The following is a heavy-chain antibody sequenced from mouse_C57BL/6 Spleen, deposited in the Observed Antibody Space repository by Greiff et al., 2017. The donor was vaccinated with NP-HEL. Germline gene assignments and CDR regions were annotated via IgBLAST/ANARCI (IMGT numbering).Heavy chain of an antibody. CDR2: INYDGSST. J-gene: IGHJ2*01. CDR3: ARDGDGYSYYFDY. Sequence: EVKVVESEGGLVQPGSSMKLSCTASGFTFSDYYMAWVRQVPEKGLEWVANINYDGSSTYYLDSLKSRFIISRDNAKNILYLQMSSLKSEDTATYYCARDGDGYSYYFDYWGQGTTLTVSS. CDR1: GFTFSDYY. D-gene: IGHD2-3*01. V-gene: IGHV5-16*01.